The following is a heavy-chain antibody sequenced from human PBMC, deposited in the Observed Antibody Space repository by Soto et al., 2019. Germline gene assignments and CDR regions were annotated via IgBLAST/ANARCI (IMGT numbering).Heavy chain of an antibody. Sequence: LRLSCAASGFTFSSYGIHWVRQAPGKGLEWVAVIWYDGSNKYYADSVKGRFTISRDNPKNTLYLQMNSLRAEDTAVYYCASKVAGHYYYYYGMDVWGQGTTVTVSS. CDR3: ASKVAGHYYYYYGMDV. D-gene: IGHD6-19*01. V-gene: IGHV3-33*01. CDR2: IWYDGSNK. CDR1: GFTFSSYG. J-gene: IGHJ6*02.